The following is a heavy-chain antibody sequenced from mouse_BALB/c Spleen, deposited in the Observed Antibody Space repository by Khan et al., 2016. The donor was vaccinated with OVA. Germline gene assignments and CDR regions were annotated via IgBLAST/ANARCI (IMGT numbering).Heavy chain of an antibody. J-gene: IGHJ3*01. V-gene: IGHV1-74*01. CDR3: ARKPFAY. CDR1: GYTFTSYW. CDR2: IDPYDSET. Sequence: QVQLKQSGAELVRPGASVKLSCEASGYTFTSYWMNWVKQSPEQGLEWIGRIDPYDSETHYNQNFKDKAILTVDKSSSTAYLPHSSLTSEDSAVYDIARKPFAYWGQGTLVTVSA.